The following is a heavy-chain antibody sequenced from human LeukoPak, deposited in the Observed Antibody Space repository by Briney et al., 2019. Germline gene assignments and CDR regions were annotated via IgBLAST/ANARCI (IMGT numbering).Heavy chain of an antibody. CDR1: GGSISSSSYY. Sequence: SETLSLTCTVSGGSISSSSYYWGWIRQPPGKGLEWIGSIYYSGSTYYNPSLKSRVTISVDTSKNQFSLKLSSVTAADTAVYYCASTAGITIFGVVTHYFDYWGQGTLVTASS. CDR2: IYYSGST. V-gene: IGHV4-39*01. D-gene: IGHD3-3*01. J-gene: IGHJ4*02. CDR3: ASTAGITIFGVVTHYFDY.